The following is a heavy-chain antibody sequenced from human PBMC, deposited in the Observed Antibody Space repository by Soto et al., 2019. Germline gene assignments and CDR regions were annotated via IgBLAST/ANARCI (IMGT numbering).Heavy chain of an antibody. V-gene: IGHV4-4*07. D-gene: IGHD3-22*01. Sequence: QVQLQESGPGLVKPSETLSLTCTVSGGSISSYYWSWIRQPAGKGLEWIGRIYTSGSTNYNPSLKSRVTMSVDTSKNQFSLKLSSVTAADTAVYYCARHVTMIVVVITTAGWFDPWGQGTLVTVSS. CDR3: ARHVTMIVVVITTAGWFDP. CDR1: GGSISSYY. J-gene: IGHJ5*02. CDR2: IYTSGST.